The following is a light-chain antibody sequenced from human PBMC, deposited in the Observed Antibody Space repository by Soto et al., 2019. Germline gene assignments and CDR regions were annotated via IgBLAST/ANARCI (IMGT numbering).Light chain of an antibody. J-gene: IGKJ5*01. Sequence: SQMPQSPSSVSASVGDRFTITCGASQGISSWLAWYQQKPGKAPKLLIYKASSLESGVPSRFSGSGSGTEFTLTISSLQPEDFATYYCQQSYSTLITFGQGTRLEIK. CDR2: KAS. CDR3: QQSYSTLIT. CDR1: QGISSW. V-gene: IGKV1-5*03.